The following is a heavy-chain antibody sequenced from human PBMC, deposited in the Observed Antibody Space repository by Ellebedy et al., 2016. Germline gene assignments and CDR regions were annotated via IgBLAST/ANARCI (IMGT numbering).Heavy chain of an antibody. V-gene: IGHV3-13*04. CDR3: ARGGLSVFDY. Sequence: GESLKISXAASGFTFSSYDMHWVRQATGKGLEWVSAIGTAGDTYYPGSVKGRFTISRENAKNSLYLQMNSLRAGDTAVYYCARGGLSVFDYWGQGTLVTVSS. CDR1: GFTFSSYD. CDR2: IGTAGDT. J-gene: IGHJ4*02.